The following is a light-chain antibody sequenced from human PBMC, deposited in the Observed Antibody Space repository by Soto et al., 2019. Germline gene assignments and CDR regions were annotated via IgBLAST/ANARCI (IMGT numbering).Light chain of an antibody. Sequence: EIVLTQSPATLSLSPGERATLSCRASQSVSSYLAWYQQKPGQAPRLLIYDASNTATGIPARFSRSGSGTDSTLTISSLEPEDFAVYFCQQRSSWYTFGQGTKVEIK. CDR2: DAS. V-gene: IGKV3-11*01. CDR1: QSVSSY. J-gene: IGKJ2*01. CDR3: QQRSSWYT.